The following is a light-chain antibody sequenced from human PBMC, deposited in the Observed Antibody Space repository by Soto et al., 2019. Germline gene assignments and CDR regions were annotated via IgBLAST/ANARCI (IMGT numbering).Light chain of an antibody. J-gene: IGLJ1*01. CDR2: DVS. Sequence: QSALTQPRSVSGSPGQSVTMSCTGTSSDVGGYNYVSWYQQHPGKAPKLMIYDVSKRPSGVPDRFSGSKSGNTASLTISGLQAEDEADYYCCSYAGSYIFYVFGTGTKLTVL. CDR1: SSDVGGYNY. CDR3: CSYAGSYIFYV. V-gene: IGLV2-11*01.